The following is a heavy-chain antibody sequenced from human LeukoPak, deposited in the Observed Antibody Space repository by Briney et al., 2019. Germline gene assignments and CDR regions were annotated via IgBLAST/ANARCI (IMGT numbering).Heavy chain of an antibody. D-gene: IGHD2-15*01. J-gene: IGHJ4*02. Sequence: GASVKVSCKASGYTFTSYAMNWVRQAPGQGLEWMGWINTNTGNPTYAQGFTGRFVFSLDTSVSTAYLQISSLKAEDTAVYYCASPRCSGGSCYAYYFDYWGQGTLVTVSS. CDR1: GYTFTSYA. V-gene: IGHV7-4-1*02. CDR3: ASPRCSGGSCYAYYFDY. CDR2: INTNTGNP.